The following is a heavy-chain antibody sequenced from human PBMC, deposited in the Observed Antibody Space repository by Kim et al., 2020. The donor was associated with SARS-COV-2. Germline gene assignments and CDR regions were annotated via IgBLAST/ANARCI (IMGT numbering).Heavy chain of an antibody. CDR2: IKSKTDGGTT. V-gene: IGHV3-15*01. D-gene: IGHD3-22*01. CDR3: TTVRDSSGTRYYYYYGMDV. Sequence: GGSLRLSCAASGFTFSNAWMSWVRQAPGKGLEWVGRIKSKTDGGTTDYAAPVKGRFTISRDDSKNTLYLQMNSLKTEDTAVYYCTTVRDSSGTRYYYYYGMDVWGQGTTVTVSS. J-gene: IGHJ6*02. CDR1: GFTFSNAW.